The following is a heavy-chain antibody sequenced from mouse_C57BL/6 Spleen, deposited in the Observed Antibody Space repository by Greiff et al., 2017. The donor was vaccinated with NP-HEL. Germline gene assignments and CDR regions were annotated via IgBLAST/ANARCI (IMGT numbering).Heavy chain of an antibody. CDR3: ARGYSVYFDY. D-gene: IGHD2-14*01. Sequence: EVQRVESGPGLVKPSQSLSLTCSVTGYSITSGYYWNWIRQFPGNKLEWMGYISYDGSNNYNPSLKNRISITRDTSKNQFFLKLNSVTTEDTATYYCARGYSVYFDYWGQGTTLTVSS. J-gene: IGHJ2*01. CDR2: ISYDGSN. CDR1: GYSITSGYY. V-gene: IGHV3-6*01.